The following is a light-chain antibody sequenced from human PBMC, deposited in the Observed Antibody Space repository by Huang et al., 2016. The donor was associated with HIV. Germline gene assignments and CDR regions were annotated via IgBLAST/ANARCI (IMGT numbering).Light chain of an antibody. J-gene: IGKJ1*01. CDR2: DAS. V-gene: IGKV3-11*01. CDR1: QSIGSY. Sequence: EIVLTQSPATLSLSPGEGATLSCRASQSIGSYLAWYQQRPGQAPRLLIYDASIRATGIPARFSGRGYGTDFTLTISSLEPEDFAVYYCQQRNNWPPWTFGQGTKVELK. CDR3: QQRNNWPPWT.